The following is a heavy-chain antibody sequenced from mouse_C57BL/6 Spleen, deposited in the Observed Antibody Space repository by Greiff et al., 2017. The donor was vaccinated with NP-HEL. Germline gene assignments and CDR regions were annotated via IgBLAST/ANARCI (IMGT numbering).Heavy chain of an antibody. J-gene: IGHJ4*01. Sequence: QVQLQQPGAELVKPGASVKLSCKASGYTFTSYWMHWVKQRPGRGLEWIGRIDPNSGGTKYNEKFKSKATLTVDKPSSTAYMQLSSLTSEDSAVYYCATPYYYGSFDAMDYWGQGTSVTVSS. CDR1: GYTFTSYW. D-gene: IGHD1-1*01. CDR2: IDPNSGGT. CDR3: ATPYYYGSFDAMDY. V-gene: IGHV1-72*01.